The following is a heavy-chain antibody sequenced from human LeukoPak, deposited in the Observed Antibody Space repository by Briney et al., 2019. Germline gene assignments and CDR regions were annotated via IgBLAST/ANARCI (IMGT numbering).Heavy chain of an antibody. CDR1: GGTFISYA. CDR3: AGTPRTYYYDSSGYLGEI. D-gene: IGHD3-22*01. J-gene: IGHJ4*02. CDR2: IIPILGIA. V-gene: IGHV1-69*04. Sequence: ASVKVSCKASGGTFISYAISWVRQAPGQGLEWMGRIIPILGIANYAQKFQGRVTITADKSTSTAYMELSSLRTEDTAVYYCAGTPRTYYYDSSGYLGEIWGQGTLVTVSS.